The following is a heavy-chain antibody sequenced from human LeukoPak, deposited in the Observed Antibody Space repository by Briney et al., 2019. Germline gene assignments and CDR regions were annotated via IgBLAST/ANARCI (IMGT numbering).Heavy chain of an antibody. CDR2: IIPTFGTA. D-gene: IGHD4-17*01. Sequence: ASVKVSCKASGGTFSSYAISWVRQAPGQGLEWMGGIIPTFGTANYAQKFQGRVTITADKSTSTAYMELSSLRSEDTAVYYCARETPGGDYAYWGQGTLVTVSS. V-gene: IGHV1-69*06. J-gene: IGHJ4*02. CDR1: GGTFSSYA. CDR3: ARETPGGDYAY.